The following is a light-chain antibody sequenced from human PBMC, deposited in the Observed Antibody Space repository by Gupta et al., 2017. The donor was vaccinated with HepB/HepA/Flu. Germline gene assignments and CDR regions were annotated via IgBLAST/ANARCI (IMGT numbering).Light chain of an antibody. V-gene: IGKV1-5*03. Sequence: DIQMTQSPSTLSASVGDRVTITCRASQNVDNRLAWYQQRPGKALHLLIYQASNLESGVPSRFSGSCSGTDFTLTISSLQPDDFAAYYCQQYKSSPTFGLGTKVEIK. J-gene: IGKJ1*01. CDR3: QQYKSSPT. CDR2: QAS. CDR1: QNVDNR.